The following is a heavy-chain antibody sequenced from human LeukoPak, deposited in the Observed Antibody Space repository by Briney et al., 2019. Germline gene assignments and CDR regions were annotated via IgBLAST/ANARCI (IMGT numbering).Heavy chain of an antibody. CDR1: GFTFSSYA. V-gene: IGHV3-23*01. CDR3: ARLLGRGGYNFGYYYYMDV. Sequence: GGSLRLSCAASGFTFSSYAMSWVRQAPGKGLEWVSAISGSGGSTYYADSVKGRFTISRDNSKNTLYLQMNSLRAEDTAVYYCARLLGRGGYNFGYYYYMDVWGKGTTVTVSS. J-gene: IGHJ6*03. CDR2: ISGSGGST. D-gene: IGHD5-24*01.